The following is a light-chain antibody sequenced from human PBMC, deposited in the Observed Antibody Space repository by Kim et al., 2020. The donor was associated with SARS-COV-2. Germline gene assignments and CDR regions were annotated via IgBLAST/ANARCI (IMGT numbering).Light chain of an antibody. V-gene: IGKV4-1*01. CDR2: GAS. J-gene: IGKJ2*03. Sequence: RATINCKSSESVLYTSNNKNYLAWYQQKPGQPPKLLIYGASTRESGVPGRFSGGGSGTDFTLTVDSLQAEDVAVYYCQQYSSPPWSFGQGTKLEI. CDR3: QQYSSPPWS. CDR1: ESVLYTSNNKNY.